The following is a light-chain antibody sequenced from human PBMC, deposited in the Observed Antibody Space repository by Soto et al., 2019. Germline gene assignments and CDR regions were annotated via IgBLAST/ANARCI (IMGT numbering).Light chain of an antibody. CDR2: DAS. CDR1: QSISSW. CDR3: QQYNTYSSLH. J-gene: IGKJ4*01. V-gene: IGKV1-5*01. Sequence: IQLTQSPSTLSESVGDRVTIACRASQSISSWLAWYQQKLGRAPRLLIYDASSLESGVPSRFSGSGYGTEFTLTIRSLQPDDFATYYCQQYNTYSSLHFGGGTKVDIK.